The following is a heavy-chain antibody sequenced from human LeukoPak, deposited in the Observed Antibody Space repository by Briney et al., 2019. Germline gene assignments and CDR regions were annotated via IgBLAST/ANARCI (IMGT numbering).Heavy chain of an antibody. Sequence: SETLSLTCTVSGGSISSSGYYWGWIRQPPGRGREWIGSIYYSGSTYYTQSRKSRITISVDTSKTQFSLKLSSVTAADTAVYYCARDRGYSYGSAWFDPWGQGTLVTVSS. V-gene: IGHV4-39*07. D-gene: IGHD5-18*01. CDR3: ARDRGYSYGSAWFDP. CDR1: GGSISSSGYY. J-gene: IGHJ5*02. CDR2: IYYSGST.